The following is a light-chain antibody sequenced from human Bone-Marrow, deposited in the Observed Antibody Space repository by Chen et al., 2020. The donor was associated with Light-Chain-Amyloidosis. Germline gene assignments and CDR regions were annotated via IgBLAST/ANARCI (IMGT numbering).Light chain of an antibody. CDR1: SSDVGGDNH. CDR3: SSYTITNTLV. Sequence: QSALPQPASVPGSPGQPTTISCTGTSSDVGGDNHVSWYQQHPDKAPKLMIYEVTNRPSWVPDRFSGSKSDNTASLTISGLQTEDEADYFCSSYTITNTLVFGSGTRVTVL. J-gene: IGLJ1*01. CDR2: EVT. V-gene: IGLV2-14*01.